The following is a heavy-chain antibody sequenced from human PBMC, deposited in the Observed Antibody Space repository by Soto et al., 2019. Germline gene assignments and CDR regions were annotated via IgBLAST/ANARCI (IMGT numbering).Heavy chain of an antibody. CDR1: Y. CDR2: VNPSGGHT. J-gene: IGHJ4*02. CDR3: ARGGHVVVVTAALDY. V-gene: IGHV1-46*01. Sequence: YIHWVRQAPGQGLEWMGTVNPSGGHTTYAQHFLGRVTMTRDTSTSTLYMELTSLTSGDTAIYYCARGGHVVVVTAALDYWGQGTLVTVSS. D-gene: IGHD2-21*02.